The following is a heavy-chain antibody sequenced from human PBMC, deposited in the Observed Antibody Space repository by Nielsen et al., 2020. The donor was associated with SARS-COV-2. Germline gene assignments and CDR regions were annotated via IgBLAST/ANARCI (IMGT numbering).Heavy chain of an antibody. Sequence: GGSLRLSCAASGFTFNIYAMAWVRRAPGRGLQWVTGVSASGGSTYYTDSVKGRFSISRDNPKNTLFLQMHSLRVEDTAVYYCAKDGVVRGDALDLWGQGTMVTVSS. CDR2: VSASGGST. CDR3: AKDGVVRGDALDL. CDR1: GFTFNIYA. V-gene: IGHV3-23*01. D-gene: IGHD3-10*01. J-gene: IGHJ3*01.